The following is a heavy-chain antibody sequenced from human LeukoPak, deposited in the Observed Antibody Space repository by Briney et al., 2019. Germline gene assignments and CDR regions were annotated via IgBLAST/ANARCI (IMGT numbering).Heavy chain of an antibody. CDR2: LYSGSNT. D-gene: IGHD1-1*01. J-gene: IGHJ6*03. CDR3: ASGPFNYNHYYYHMDV. V-gene: IGHV3-53*01. Sequence: PGGSLRLSCAASGFTVSSNYMSWVRQAPGEGLEWVSVLYSGSNTWYADSVKGRFTISRDNSKNTLYLRMNSLRAEDTAVYYCASGPFNYNHYYYHMDVWGKGTTVTVSS. CDR1: GFTVSSNY.